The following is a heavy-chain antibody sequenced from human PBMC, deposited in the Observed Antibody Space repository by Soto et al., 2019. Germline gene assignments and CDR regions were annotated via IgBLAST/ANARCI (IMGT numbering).Heavy chain of an antibody. CDR3: ARVKVDLGYCSSTSCYPDLNAFDI. Sequence: PSQTLSLTCALSGDSVSSNSAAWNWIRQSPSRGLEWLGRTYYRSKWYNDYAVSVKSRITINPDTSKNQFSLQLNSVTPEDTAVYYCARVKVDLGYCSSTSCYPDLNAFDIWGQGTMVTVSS. D-gene: IGHD2-2*01. V-gene: IGHV6-1*01. CDR1: GDSVSSNSAA. J-gene: IGHJ3*02. CDR2: TYYRSKWYN.